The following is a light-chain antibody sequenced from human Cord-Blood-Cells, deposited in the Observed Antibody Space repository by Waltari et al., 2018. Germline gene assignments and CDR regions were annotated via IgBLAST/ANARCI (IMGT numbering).Light chain of an antibody. V-gene: IGKV1-39*01. CDR1: QSISSY. J-gene: IGKJ2*03. CDR3: QQSYSTPYS. Sequence: DIQMTQPPSSLSASVGDRVTITCRASQSISSYLNWYQQKPGKAPKLLIYAASSLQSGVPSRFSGSVSGTDFTLTISSLQPEDFATYYCQQSYSTPYSFGQGTKLEIK. CDR2: AAS.